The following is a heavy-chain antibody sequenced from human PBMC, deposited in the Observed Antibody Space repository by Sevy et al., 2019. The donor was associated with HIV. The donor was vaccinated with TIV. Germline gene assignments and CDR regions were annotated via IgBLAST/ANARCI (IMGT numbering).Heavy chain of an antibody. V-gene: IGHV3-48*02. D-gene: IGHD1-26*01. CDR2: ISRASDSI. CDR1: GFTFRDYP. CDR3: AREHTGSFPDF. J-gene: IGHJ4*02. Sequence: GGCLRLSCAASGFTFRDYPMNCIRQAPGKGLEWLSYISRASDSIYYADSVMGRFTVSRDNAKNSLYLQMDRLSDEDTAIYYCAREHTGSFPDFWGQGTLVTVSS.